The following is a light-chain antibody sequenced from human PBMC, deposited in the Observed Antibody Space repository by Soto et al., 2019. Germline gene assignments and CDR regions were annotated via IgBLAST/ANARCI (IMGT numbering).Light chain of an antibody. CDR3: QQYNNWPWT. CDR2: GSS. CDR1: QTVRSN. Sequence: EIVLTQSPGTLSVSPGGRVTLSCRASQTVRSNLVWYQQKPGQAPRLLMYGSSIRAPGIPARFSGSGSGTEFTLTISSLQSEDFAFYYCQQYNNWPWTFGQGTKVDI. V-gene: IGKV3-15*01. J-gene: IGKJ1*01.